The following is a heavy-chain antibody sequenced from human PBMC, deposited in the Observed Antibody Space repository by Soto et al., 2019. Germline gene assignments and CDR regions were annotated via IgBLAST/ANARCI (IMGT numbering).Heavy chain of an antibody. V-gene: IGHV1-69*13. J-gene: IGHJ4*02. CDR2: IIPIFGTA. Sequence: SVKVSCKASGGTFSSYAISWVRQAPGQGLEWMGGIIPIFGTANYAQKFQGRVTITADESTSTAYMELSSLRSEDTAVYYCARDKHVHYDILTGYYMMGPFDYWGRG. CDR1: GGTFSSYA. CDR3: ARDKHVHYDILTGYYMMGPFDY. D-gene: IGHD3-9*01.